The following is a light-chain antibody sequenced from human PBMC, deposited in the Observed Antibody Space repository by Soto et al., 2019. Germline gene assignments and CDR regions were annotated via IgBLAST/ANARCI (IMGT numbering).Light chain of an antibody. CDR2: GPS. J-gene: IGKJ5*01. CDR3: QQYNLWPPIT. Sequence: EIVMTLSPATLSVSPGERATLSCRASQSVSSNLAWYQQNPGQAPRLLISGPSTRATGVSARFSASGSGTDFTLTITSLQSEDFAVYYCQQYNLWPPITFGQGTRLEIK. V-gene: IGKV3-15*01. CDR1: QSVSSN.